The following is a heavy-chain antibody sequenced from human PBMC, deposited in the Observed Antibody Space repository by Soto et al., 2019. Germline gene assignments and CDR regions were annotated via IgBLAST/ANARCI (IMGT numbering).Heavy chain of an antibody. Sequence: QVQLVQSGAEVKKPGASVKVSCKASGYTFTSYYMHWVRQAPGQGLEWMGIINPSGGSTSYAQKFQGRVTMIRDTSTSTVYMELSSLRSEDTAVYYCARDSLTTRTFEIWGQGTMVTVSS. CDR1: GYTFTSYY. J-gene: IGHJ3*02. CDR2: INPSGGST. D-gene: IGHD4-17*01. CDR3: ARDSLTTRTFEI. V-gene: IGHV1-46*03.